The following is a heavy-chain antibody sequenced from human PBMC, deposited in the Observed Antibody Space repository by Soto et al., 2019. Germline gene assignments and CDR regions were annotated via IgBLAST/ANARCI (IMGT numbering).Heavy chain of an antibody. D-gene: IGHD2-2*01. V-gene: IGHV1-69*13. Sequence: SAKVSCKAPGGTFSSYAISWVRQAPGQGLEWMGGIIPIFGTANYAQKFQGRVTITADESTSTAYMELSSLRSEDTAVYYCARGRYKLIYWAYYYGMDVWGQGTTVTVSS. CDR1: GGTFSSYA. CDR3: ARGRYKLIYWAYYYGMDV. J-gene: IGHJ6*02. CDR2: IIPIFGTA.